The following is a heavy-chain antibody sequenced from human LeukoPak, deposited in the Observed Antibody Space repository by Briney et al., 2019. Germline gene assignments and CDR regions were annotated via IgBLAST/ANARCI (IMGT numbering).Heavy chain of an antibody. CDR1: GYKFNIYW. CDR2: IYPGDSDT. V-gene: IGHV5-51*01. J-gene: IGHJ6*03. D-gene: IGHD2-2*01. CDR3: ARHSGVPIAMGHYYYIDV. Sequence: GESLQISCQTSGYKFNIYWIGWVRQMPGKGLEWMGFIYPGDSDTKYGPSFESQVTVSADKSTNTAYLHWSRLKASDSAIYYCARHSGVPIAMGHYYYIDVWGKGTTVTVSS.